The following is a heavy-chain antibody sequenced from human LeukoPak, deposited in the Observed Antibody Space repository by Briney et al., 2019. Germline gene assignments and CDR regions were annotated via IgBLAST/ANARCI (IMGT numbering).Heavy chain of an antibody. D-gene: IGHD1-1*01. J-gene: IGHJ4*02. CDR1: GYTFTGYY. CDR2: INPNSGGT. V-gene: IGHV1-2*06. Sequence: ASVKVSCKASGYTFTGYYMHWVRQAPGQGLEWMGRINPNSGGTNYAQKFQGRVTMTRDTSISTAYMELSRLRSDDTAVYYCARNPPETGTFDYWGQGTLVTVSS. CDR3: ARNPPETGTFDY.